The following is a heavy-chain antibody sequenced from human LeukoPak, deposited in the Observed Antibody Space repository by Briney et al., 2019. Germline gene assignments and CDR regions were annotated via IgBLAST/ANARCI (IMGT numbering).Heavy chain of an antibody. V-gene: IGHV3-30*18. CDR1: GFTFNNYG. D-gene: IGHD2-2*01. CDR2: ISYDGRNK. Sequence: GGSLGLSCAASGFTFNNYGMHWVRQAPGKGLEWVAVISYDGRNKHYPDSVKGRFTISRDISTDTLWLQMDSLRTEDTAVYYCAKGPLRGTAAAIDYWGQGTLVTVSS. CDR3: AKGPLRGTAAAIDY. J-gene: IGHJ4*02.